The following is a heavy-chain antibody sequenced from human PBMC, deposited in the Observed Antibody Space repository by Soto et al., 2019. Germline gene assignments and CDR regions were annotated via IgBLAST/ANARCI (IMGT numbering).Heavy chain of an antibody. Sequence: SVTLSLSCPVSGGSLNNYYWSLIRLAPGKGLEWIGYIYYTGTTKYNASLKSRVTMSVDASNNEFSLKMTSMTAADTAIYYCARDSSNYAFDYWGQGTQLTVS. J-gene: IGHJ4*02. D-gene: IGHD3-10*01. CDR3: ARDSSNYAFDY. CDR1: GGSLNNYY. V-gene: IGHV4-59*01. CDR2: IYYTGTT.